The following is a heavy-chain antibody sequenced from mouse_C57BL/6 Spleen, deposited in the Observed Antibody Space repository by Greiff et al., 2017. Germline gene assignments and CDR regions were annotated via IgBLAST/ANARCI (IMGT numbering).Heavy chain of an antibody. Sequence: EVKLVESGGGLVKPGGSLKLSCAASGFTFSDYGMHWVRQAPEKGLEWVAYISSGSSTIYYADTVKGRFTISRDNAKNPLFLQMTSLRTEDTAMYYSARGDYGSSLNNWGQGTTLTVAS. CDR3: ARGDYGSSLNN. D-gene: IGHD1-1*01. CDR1: GFTFSDYG. CDR2: ISSGSSTI. V-gene: IGHV5-17*01. J-gene: IGHJ2*01.